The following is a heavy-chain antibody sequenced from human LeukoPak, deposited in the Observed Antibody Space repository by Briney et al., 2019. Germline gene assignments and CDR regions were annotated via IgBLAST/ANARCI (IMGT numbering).Heavy chain of an antibody. CDR1: GGTFSSYA. V-gene: IGHV1-69*01. J-gene: IGHJ4*02. Sequence: SVKVSCKASGGTFSSYAISWVRQAPGQGLEWMGGIIPIFGTANYAQKFQGRVTITADESTSTAYMELSSLRSEDTAVYYCARSLHYYASGSYYIDYWGQGTLVTVSS. CDR2: IIPIFGTA. D-gene: IGHD3-10*01. CDR3: ARSLHYYASGSYYIDY.